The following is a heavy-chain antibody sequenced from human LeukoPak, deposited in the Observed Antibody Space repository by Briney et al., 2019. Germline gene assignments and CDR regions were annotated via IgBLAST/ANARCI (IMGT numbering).Heavy chain of an antibody. V-gene: IGHV3-11*01. CDR1: GFTFSDYY. J-gene: IGHJ4*02. Sequence: GGSLRLSCAASGFTFSDYYMSWIRQAPGKGLEWVSYISSSGSTIYYADSVKGRFTISRDNAKNSPYLQMNSLRAEDTAVYYCARPPLRGYSYGGLEVWGQGTLVTVSS. D-gene: IGHD5-18*01. CDR3: ARPPLRGYSYGGLEV. CDR2: ISSSGSTI.